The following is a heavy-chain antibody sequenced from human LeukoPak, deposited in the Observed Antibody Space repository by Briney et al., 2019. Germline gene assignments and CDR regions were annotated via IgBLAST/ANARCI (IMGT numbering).Heavy chain of an antibody. CDR3: ARGVGKWNYYDSSGYVY. J-gene: IGHJ4*02. V-gene: IGHV4-34*01. D-gene: IGHD3-22*01. Sequence: SETLSLTCAVYGGSFSGYYWSWIRQPPGKGLEWIGEINHSGSTNYNPSLKSRVTISVDTSKNQFSLKLSSVTAADTAVYYCARGVGKWNYYDSSGYVYWGQGTLVTVSS. CDR2: INHSGST. CDR1: GGSFSGYY.